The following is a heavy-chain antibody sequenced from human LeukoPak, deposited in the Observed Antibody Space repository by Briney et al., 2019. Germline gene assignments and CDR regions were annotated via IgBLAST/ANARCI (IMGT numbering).Heavy chain of an antibody. CDR2: IYYSGST. J-gene: IGHJ4*02. D-gene: IGHD6-13*01. CDR1: GGSISSYY. CDR3: ARGSDTAAGLY. V-gene: IGHV4-59*12. Sequence: SETLSLTCTVSGGSISSYYWNWIRQPPGKGLESIGYIYYSGSTNYNPSLKSRVSISVDSSKNQFSLKVSSVTAADTAVYYCARGSDTAAGLYWGQGTLVTVSS.